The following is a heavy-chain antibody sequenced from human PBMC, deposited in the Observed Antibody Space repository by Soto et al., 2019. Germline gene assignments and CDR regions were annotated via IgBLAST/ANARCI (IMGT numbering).Heavy chain of an antibody. D-gene: IGHD6-19*01. CDR3: ARGWGAVADY. Sequence: QVQLQQWGAGLLKPSETLSLTCAVYGGSFSGYYWNWIRQPPGKGLEGIGEINHSGSTNYNPSLKSPATISVDTSKNQFSLKVTSVTAADTAVYYCARGWGAVADYWGQGTLVTVSS. CDR2: INHSGST. CDR1: GGSFSGYY. V-gene: IGHV4-34*01. J-gene: IGHJ4*02.